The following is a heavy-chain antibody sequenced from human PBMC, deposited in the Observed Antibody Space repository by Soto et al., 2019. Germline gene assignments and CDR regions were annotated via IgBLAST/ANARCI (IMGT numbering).Heavy chain of an antibody. CDR3: AKFFVETGSNSGWPWSFHY. CDR2: ISGSGGTT. D-gene: IGHD6-25*01. J-gene: IGHJ4*02. CDR1: GFTFSNYA. V-gene: IGHV3-23*01. Sequence: EVRLLESGGGLVQPGRSLRLSCAASGFTFSNYAMSWVRQAPGQGLDWVSAISGSGGTTYYADSVKGRFTTSSDNSKTPLFLQMNSLRAADAAVYYCAKFFVETGSNSGWPWSFHYWGQGTLVTVSS.